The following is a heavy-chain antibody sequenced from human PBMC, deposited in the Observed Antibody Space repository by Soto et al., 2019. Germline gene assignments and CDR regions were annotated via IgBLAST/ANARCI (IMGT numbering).Heavy chain of an antibody. Sequence: QVQLVQSGAEVKKPGASVKVSCKASGYTFTSYDINWVRQATGQGLEWMGWMNPNSGNTGYAQKFQGRVTMTRNTSISTAYMELSSLRSEDTAVYYCARGWRRDYVWGSYRYSWFDPWGQGTLVTVSS. J-gene: IGHJ5*02. CDR2: MNPNSGNT. CDR3: ARGWRRDYVWGSYRYSWFDP. D-gene: IGHD3-16*02. V-gene: IGHV1-8*01. CDR1: GYTFTSYD.